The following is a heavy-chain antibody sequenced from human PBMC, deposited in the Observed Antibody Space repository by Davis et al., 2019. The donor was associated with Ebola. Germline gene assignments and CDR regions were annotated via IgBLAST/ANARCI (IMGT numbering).Heavy chain of an antibody. CDR2: IRGDGAI. D-gene: IGHD1-26*01. V-gene: IGHV3-69-1*01. CDR3: ARSHRRSTYYYYGMDV. CDR1: GFTFSDYP. Sequence: PGGSLRLSCAASGFTFSDYPMNWVRQAPGKGLEWISHIRGDGAISYADSVKGRFTISRDNAKNSLYLQMNSLRAEDTALYHCARSHRRSTYYYYGMDVWGQGTTVTVSS. J-gene: IGHJ6*02.